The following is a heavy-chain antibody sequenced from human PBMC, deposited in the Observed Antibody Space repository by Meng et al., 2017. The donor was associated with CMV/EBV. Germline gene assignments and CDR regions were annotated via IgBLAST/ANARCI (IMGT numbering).Heavy chain of an antibody. CDR3: AKGGALIAARPQIDY. CDR1: GFTFSRYG. Sequence: GESLKISCAASGFTFSRYGMHWVRQAPGKGLEWVAFIRYDGSNKYYADSVKGRFTISRDNSKNTLYLQMNSLRAEDTAVYYCAKGGALIAARPQIDYWGQGTLVTVSS. J-gene: IGHJ4*02. V-gene: IGHV3-30*02. D-gene: IGHD6-6*01. CDR2: IRYDGSNK.